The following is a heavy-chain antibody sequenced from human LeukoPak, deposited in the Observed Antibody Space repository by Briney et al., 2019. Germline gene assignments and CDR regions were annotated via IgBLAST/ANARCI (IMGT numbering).Heavy chain of an antibody. CDR2: IYHSGST. D-gene: IGHD3-10*01. Sequence: NPSETLSLTCAVSGGSISSGGYSWSWIRQPPGKGLEWIGYIYHSGSTYYNPSLKSRVTISVDTSKNQFSLKLSSVTAADTAVYYCARGRSGLLTWGQGTLVTVSS. CDR3: ARGRSGLLT. V-gene: IGHV4-30-2*01. CDR1: GGSISSGGYS. J-gene: IGHJ4*02.